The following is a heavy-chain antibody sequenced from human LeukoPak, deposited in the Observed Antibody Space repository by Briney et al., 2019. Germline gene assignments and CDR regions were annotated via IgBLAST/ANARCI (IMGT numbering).Heavy chain of an antibody. D-gene: IGHD4-17*01. CDR3: AKDPHFGDYPYYFDY. Sequence: PGRSLRLSCAGTGFSFGSYGMHWVRQAPGKGLEWVAVISYDGSNKYYADPVKGRFTISRDNSKNTLYLQMNSLRAEDTAVYYCAKDPHFGDYPYYFDYWGQGTLVTVSS. J-gene: IGHJ4*02. CDR2: ISYDGSNK. V-gene: IGHV3-30*18. CDR1: GFSFGSYG.